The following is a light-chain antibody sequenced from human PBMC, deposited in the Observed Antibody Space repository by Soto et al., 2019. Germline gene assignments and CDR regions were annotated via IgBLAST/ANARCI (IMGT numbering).Light chain of an antibody. CDR1: QSVDSRY. Sequence: EIVLTQSPGTLSLSPEERATLSCRASQSVDSRYLVWYQQKPGQAPRVLMYGAAIRAAGIPDRFSGSGSGTDFTLTISRLEPEDFAVYYCQHYGGSLLTFGGGTKVEIK. J-gene: IGKJ4*01. CDR3: QHYGGSLLT. V-gene: IGKV3-20*01. CDR2: GAA.